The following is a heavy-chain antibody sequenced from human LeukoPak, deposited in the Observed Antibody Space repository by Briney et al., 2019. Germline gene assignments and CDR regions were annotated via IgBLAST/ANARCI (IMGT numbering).Heavy chain of an antibody. CDR1: GYTFTSYG. Sequence: AASVKVSCKASGYTFTSYGISWVRQAPGQGLEWMGWISACNGNTNYAQKFQGRVTMTTDTSTSTAYMELRSLRSDDTAVYYCARGSLQLLYGDWNREEDAFDIWGQGTMVTVSS. D-gene: IGHD2-2*02. CDR2: ISACNGNT. J-gene: IGHJ3*02. CDR3: ARGSLQLLYGDWNREEDAFDI. V-gene: IGHV1-18*01.